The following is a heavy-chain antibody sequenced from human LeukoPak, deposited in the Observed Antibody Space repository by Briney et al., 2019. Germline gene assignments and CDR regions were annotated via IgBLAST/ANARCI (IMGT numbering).Heavy chain of an antibody. CDR2: ISYDGSNK. D-gene: IGHD3-22*01. V-gene: IGHV3-30*18. CDR3: AKDRRTYYYDSSGYSDY. Sequence: GGSLRLSCAASGFTFSSYGMHWVRQAPGKGLEWVAVISYDGSNKYYADSVKGRFTISRDNSKNTLYLQMNSLRAEDTAVYYCAKDRRTYYYDSSGYSDYWGQGTLVTVSS. J-gene: IGHJ4*02. CDR1: GFTFSSYG.